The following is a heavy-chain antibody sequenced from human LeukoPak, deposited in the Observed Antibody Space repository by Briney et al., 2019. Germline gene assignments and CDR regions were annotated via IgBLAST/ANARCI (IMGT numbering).Heavy chain of an antibody. J-gene: IGHJ3*02. CDR1: GGTFSSYA. V-gene: IGHV1-69*13. CDR3: ARPIVGALGDDAFDI. D-gene: IGHD1-26*01. Sequence: SVKVSCKASGGTFSSYAISWVRQAPGQGLGWMGRIIPIFGTANYAQKFQGRVTITADESTSTAYMELSSLRSEDTAVYYCARPIVGALGDDAFDIWGQGTMVTVSS. CDR2: IIPIFGTA.